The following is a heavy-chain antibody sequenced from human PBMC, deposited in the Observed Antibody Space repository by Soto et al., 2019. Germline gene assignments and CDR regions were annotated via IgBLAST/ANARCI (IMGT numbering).Heavy chain of an antibody. J-gene: IGHJ3*02. CDR3: ARRGMTWFGETFAFDI. CDR2: IIPILGIA. V-gene: IGHV1-69*02. D-gene: IGHD3-10*01. CDR1: GGTFSSYT. Sequence: QVQLVQSGAEVKKPGSSVKVSCKASGGTFSSYTISWVRQAPGQGLEWMGRIIPILGIANYAQKFQGRVTITADKSTSTAYMELSSLRSEDTAVYYCARRGMTWFGETFAFDIWGQGTMVTVSS.